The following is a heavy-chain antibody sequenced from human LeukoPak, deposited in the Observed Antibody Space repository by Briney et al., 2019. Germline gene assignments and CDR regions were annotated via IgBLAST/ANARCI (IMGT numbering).Heavy chain of an antibody. D-gene: IGHD3-22*01. CDR3: ARACTVYYYDSSGYYYNYFDY. J-gene: IGHJ4*02. V-gene: IGHV1-2*02. CDR1: GYTFTGYY. Sequence: ASVKVSCKASGYTFTGYYMHWVPQAPGQGLEWMGWINPNSGDTNYAQKFQGRVTMTRDMSISTAYMELSRLRSDDTAVYYCARACTVYYYDSSGYYYNYFDYWGQGSLVTVSS. CDR2: INPNSGDT.